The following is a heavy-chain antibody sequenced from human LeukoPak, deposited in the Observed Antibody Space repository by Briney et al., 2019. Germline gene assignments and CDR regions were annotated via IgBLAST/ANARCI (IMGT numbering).Heavy chain of an antibody. J-gene: IGHJ4*02. CDR3: ARRRSGACDY. V-gene: IGHV4-38-2*02. D-gene: IGHD7-27*01. CDR2: IYHSGST. CDR1: GYSISSGYY. Sequence: SETLSLTCTVSGYSISSGYYWGWIRQPPGKGLEWIGSIYHSGSTYYNPSLKSRVTISVDTSKNQFSQKLSSVTAADTAVYYCARRRSGACDYWGQGTLVTVSS.